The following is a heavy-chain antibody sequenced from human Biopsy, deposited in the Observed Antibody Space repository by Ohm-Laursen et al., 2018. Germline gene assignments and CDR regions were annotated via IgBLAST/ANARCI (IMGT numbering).Heavy chain of an antibody. CDR1: GASITSYY. D-gene: IGHD3-3*01. Sequence: TLSLTCTVSGASITSYYWSWIRQPPGKGLQWIGSISNSGTTKSSPSLKSRVNISLHTSKNQLSLKLTSVTAADTAVYYCARLSTLFGVADFTDDWGQGTLVTVSS. CDR3: ARLSTLFGVADFTDD. CDR2: ISNSGTT. V-gene: IGHV4-59*08. J-gene: IGHJ4*02.